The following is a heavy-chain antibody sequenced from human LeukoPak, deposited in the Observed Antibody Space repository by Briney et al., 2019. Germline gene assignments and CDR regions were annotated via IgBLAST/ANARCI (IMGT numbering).Heavy chain of an antibody. CDR1: GGSISSDY. J-gene: IGHJ4*02. V-gene: IGHV4-34*01. Sequence: PSETLSLTRTVSGGSISSDYWNWVGQPPGKGVEWMREINNSGRTNYNTSTRSRGTVSLHTSKNQLSLKLSSVTAADTAVYYCARYWLVSPLFDYWGQGTLVTVSS. CDR3: ARYWLVSPLFDY. D-gene: IGHD6-19*01. CDR2: INNSGRT.